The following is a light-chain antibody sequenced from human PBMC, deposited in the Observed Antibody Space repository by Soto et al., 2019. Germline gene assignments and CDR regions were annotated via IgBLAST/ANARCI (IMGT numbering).Light chain of an antibody. CDR1: SSDVGSDNV. CDR2: EGF. Sequence: QSALTQPASVSGSPGQSITISCTGTSSDVGSDNVVSWYQHFPGKAPQLMIYEGFKRPSGVSSRFSGSKSGNTASLTISGLQAEDEAEYYCCSHAGSDTYVFGTGTKLTVL. J-gene: IGLJ1*01. V-gene: IGLV2-23*01. CDR3: CSHAGSDTYV.